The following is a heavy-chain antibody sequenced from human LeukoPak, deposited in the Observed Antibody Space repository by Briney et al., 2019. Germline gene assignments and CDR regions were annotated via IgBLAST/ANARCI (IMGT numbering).Heavy chain of an antibody. J-gene: IGHJ6*04. D-gene: IGHD3-16*01. CDR1: GGTFSSYA. V-gene: IGHV1-69*01. CDR3: VWGSYNYYYYGVDF. Sequence: SVKVSCKASGGTFSSYAISWVRQAPGQGLEWMGGIIPIFGTANYAQKFQGRVTITADESTSTAYMELSSLRSEDTAVYYCVWGSYNYYYYGVDFWGKGTTVTVSS. CDR2: IIPIFGTA.